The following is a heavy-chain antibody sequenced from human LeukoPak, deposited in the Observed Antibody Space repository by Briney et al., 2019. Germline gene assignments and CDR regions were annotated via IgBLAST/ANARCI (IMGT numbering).Heavy chain of an antibody. CDR3: AELGITMIGGV. D-gene: IGHD3-10*02. CDR1: GFTFSSYE. Sequence: PGGSLRLSCAASGFTFSSYEMHWVRQAPGKGLEWVSYISSSGSIIYYADSVKGRFTISRDNAKNSLYLQMNSLRAEDTAVYYCAELGITMIGGVWGKGTTVTISS. V-gene: IGHV3-48*03. J-gene: IGHJ6*04. CDR2: ISSSGSII.